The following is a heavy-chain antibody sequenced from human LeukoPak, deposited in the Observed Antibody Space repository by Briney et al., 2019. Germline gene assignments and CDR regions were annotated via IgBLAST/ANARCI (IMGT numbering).Heavy chain of an antibody. CDR1: GLTFSSYR. CDR2: ISSSSSSI. Sequence: PXGSLRLSCAASGLTFSSYRMNWVGQAQGKGLEWVSSISSSSSSISSSDSVKRRFTISRDTAKTSLYLQMNRLRAEDTAVYYCAREGFLGYCSGGSCQTGYGMDVWGQGTTVTVSS. V-gene: IGHV3-21*01. J-gene: IGHJ6*02. CDR3: AREGFLGYCSGGSCQTGYGMDV. D-gene: IGHD2-15*01.